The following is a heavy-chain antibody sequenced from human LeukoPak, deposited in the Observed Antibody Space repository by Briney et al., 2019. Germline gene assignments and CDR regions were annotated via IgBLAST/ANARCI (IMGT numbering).Heavy chain of an antibody. CDR3: ARDRGAYCGGDCYSGDAFDI. D-gene: IGHD2-21*02. J-gene: IGHJ3*02. CDR2: INHSGST. CDR1: GGSFSGYY. Sequence: PSETLSLTCAVYGGSFSGYYWSWIRQPPGKGLEWIGEINHSGSTNYNPSLKSRVTISVDTSKNQFSLKLSSVTAADTAVYYCARDRGAYCGGDCYSGDAFDIWGQGTMVTVSS. V-gene: IGHV4-34*01.